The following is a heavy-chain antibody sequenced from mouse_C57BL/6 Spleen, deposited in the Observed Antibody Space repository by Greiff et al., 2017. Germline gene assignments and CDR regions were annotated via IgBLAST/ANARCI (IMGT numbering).Heavy chain of an antibody. Sequence: VQLQQSGPELVKPGASVKISCKASGYSFTDYNMNWVKQSNGKSLEWIGVINPNYGTTSYNQKFKGKATLTVDHSSSTAYMQLNSLTSEDSAVYYCASPSITTVVATGYFDVWGTGTTVTVSS. CDR1: GYSFTDYN. V-gene: IGHV1-39*01. CDR2: INPNYGTT. J-gene: IGHJ1*03. D-gene: IGHD1-1*01. CDR3: ASPSITTVVATGYFDV.